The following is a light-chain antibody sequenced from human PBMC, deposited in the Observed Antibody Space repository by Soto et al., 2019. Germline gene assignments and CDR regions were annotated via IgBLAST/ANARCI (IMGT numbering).Light chain of an antibody. Sequence: DIQMTQSPSSLSASVGDRVTITCRASQGIRNGLAWYQQTPGKAPKLLIYRASSLEGGAPSRFSGSGSGTEFTLTISSLQPDDFATYYCQQYDSYPWTFGQGTKVDIK. CDR1: QGIRNG. V-gene: IGKV1-5*03. J-gene: IGKJ1*01. CDR3: QQYDSYPWT. CDR2: RAS.